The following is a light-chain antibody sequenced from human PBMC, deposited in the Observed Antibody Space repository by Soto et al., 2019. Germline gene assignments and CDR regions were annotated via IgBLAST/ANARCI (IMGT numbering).Light chain of an antibody. CDR3: QHYTA. CDR1: QSVSTN. Sequence: EIVMTQSPDPLSVSPGERATLSCRASQSVSTNVAWYRQNPGQAPRLLIYGASARATGIPARFSGSGSGTEVTLTISSLQSEDFAVYYCQHYTAFGQGTKVEIK. J-gene: IGKJ1*01. CDR2: GAS. V-gene: IGKV3-15*01.